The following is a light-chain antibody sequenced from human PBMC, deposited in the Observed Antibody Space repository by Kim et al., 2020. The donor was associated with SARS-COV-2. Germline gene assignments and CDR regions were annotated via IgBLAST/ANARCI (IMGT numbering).Light chain of an antibody. CDR2: AAS. V-gene: IGKV1-39*01. J-gene: IGKJ2*01. Sequence: ASVGDRVTLTCRASQSISSYLNWYQQKPGKAPKLLIYAASSLQSGVPSRFSGSGSGTDFTLTISSLQPEDFATYYCQQSYSTPRYTFGQGTKLEI. CDR1: QSISSY. CDR3: QQSYSTPRYT.